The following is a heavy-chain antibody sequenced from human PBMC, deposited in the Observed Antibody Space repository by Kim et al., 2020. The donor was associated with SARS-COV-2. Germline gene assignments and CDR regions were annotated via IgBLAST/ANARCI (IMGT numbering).Heavy chain of an antibody. J-gene: IGHJ4*02. CDR2: INPNSGAT. V-gene: IGHV1-2*02. D-gene: IGHD6-19*01. CDR1: GYTFTDYY. Sequence: ASVKVSCKASGYTFTDYYMHWVRQAPGQGLEWMGWINPNSGATNYAQNFHGRVTMTRDTSISTAYMDLSRLRFDDTAVYYCARGSSSGWFPLFDHWGQGTLVTVSS. CDR3: ARGSSSGWFPLFDH.